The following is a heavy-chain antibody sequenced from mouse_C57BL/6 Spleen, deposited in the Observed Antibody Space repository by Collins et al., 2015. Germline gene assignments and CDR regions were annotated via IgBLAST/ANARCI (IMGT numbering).Heavy chain of an antibody. CDR1: GYTFTSYW. D-gene: IGHD1-1*01. CDR3: TRNYGSSYEDWYFDV. Sequence: LQQPGSELVRPGASVKLSCKASGYTFTSYWVHWVKQRHGQGLEWIGNIYPGSGSTNYDEKFKSKGTLTVDTSSSTAYMHLSSLTSEDSAVYYCTRNYGSSYEDWYFDVWGRRDHGHRLL. J-gene: IGHJ1*01. CDR2: IYPGSGST. V-gene: IGHV1S22*01.